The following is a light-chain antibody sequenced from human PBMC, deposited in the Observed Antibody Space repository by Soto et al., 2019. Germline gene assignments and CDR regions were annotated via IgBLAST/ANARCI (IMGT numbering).Light chain of an antibody. CDR2: GAS. J-gene: IGKJ2*01. CDR1: QSINSE. Sequence: EIEMTQSPATLSLSPGERAALSCRASQSINSELAWYQQKPGQPPRLLIYGASTRATGVPARFTGSESGSEFTLTISGLQSEDFAVYYCQQGHNWPLTFGQGTRLEI. CDR3: QQGHNWPLT. V-gene: IGKV3-15*01.